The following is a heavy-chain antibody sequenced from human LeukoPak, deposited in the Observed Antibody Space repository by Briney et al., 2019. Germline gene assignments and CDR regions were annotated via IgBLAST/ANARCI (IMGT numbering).Heavy chain of an antibody. Sequence: PSETLSLTCTVSGGSVGSAGYYWSWIRQPPGGGLEWIGYIYYIRNTNYNPSLKSRVTMSLDPSKNQFSLKLNSVTAADTAVYYCARTQSQSGCYRYYFGYWGQGTLVTVSS. CDR1: GGSVGSAGYY. CDR3: ARTQSQSGCYRYYFGY. J-gene: IGHJ4*02. V-gene: IGHV4-61*08. CDR2: IYYIRNT. D-gene: IGHD1-26*01.